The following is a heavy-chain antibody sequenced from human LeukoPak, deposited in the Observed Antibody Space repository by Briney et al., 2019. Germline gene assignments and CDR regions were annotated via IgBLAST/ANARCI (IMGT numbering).Heavy chain of an antibody. V-gene: IGHV4-34*01. CDR1: GGSFSGYY. D-gene: IGHD1-26*01. Sequence: SETLSLTCAVYGGSFSGYYWSWIRQPPGKGLEWIGEINHSGSTNYNPSLKSRVTISVDTSKNQFSLKLSSVTAADTAVYYCARSKNGKCDYWGQGTLVTVSS. CDR2: INHSGST. CDR3: ARSKNGKCDY. J-gene: IGHJ4*02.